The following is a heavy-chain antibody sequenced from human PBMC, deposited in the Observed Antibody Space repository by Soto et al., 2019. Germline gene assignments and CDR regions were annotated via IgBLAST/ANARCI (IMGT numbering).Heavy chain of an antibody. V-gene: IGHV1-69*06. D-gene: IGHD6-13*01. CDR1: GGTFSSYA. Sequence: SVKVSCKASGGTFSSYAISWVRQAPGQGLEWMGGIIPIFGTANYAQKFQGRVTITADKSTSTAYMELSSLRSEDTAVYYCASTIIAAAVTYKWFDPWGQGTLATVS. J-gene: IGHJ5*02. CDR2: IIPIFGTA. CDR3: ASTIIAAAVTYKWFDP.